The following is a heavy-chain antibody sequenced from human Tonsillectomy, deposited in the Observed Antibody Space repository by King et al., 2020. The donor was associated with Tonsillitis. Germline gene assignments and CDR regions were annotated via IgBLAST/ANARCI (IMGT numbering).Heavy chain of an antibody. D-gene: IGHD3-10*01. CDR3: ARDRTTMVRGVMPPDYSYYGMDV. CDR2: IKQDGSEK. J-gene: IGHJ6*02. CDR1: GFTFSSYW. Sequence: VQLVQSGGGLVQPGGSLRLSCAASGFTFSSYWMSWVRQAPGKGLEWVANIKQDGSEKYYVASVKGRFTISRDNAKNSPYLQMNSLRAEDTAVYYCARDRTTMVRGVMPPDYSYYGMDVWGQGTTVTVSS. V-gene: IGHV3-7*01.